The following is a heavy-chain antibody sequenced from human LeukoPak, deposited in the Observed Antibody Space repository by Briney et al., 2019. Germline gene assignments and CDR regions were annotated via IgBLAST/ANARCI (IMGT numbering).Heavy chain of an antibody. Sequence: ASVKVSCKAFGYRFTGYYIHWVRQAPGQGLEWMGWINPNSGDTNSAQKFQGRVTMTRDTSISTAYMELSRLESDDTAVYYCAIASDWYYFDHWGQGTLVTVSS. CDR3: AIASDWYYFDH. J-gene: IGHJ4*02. D-gene: IGHD6-19*01. V-gene: IGHV1-2*02. CDR1: GYRFTGYY. CDR2: INPNSGDT.